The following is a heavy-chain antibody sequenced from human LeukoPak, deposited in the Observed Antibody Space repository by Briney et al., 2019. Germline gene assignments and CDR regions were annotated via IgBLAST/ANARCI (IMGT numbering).Heavy chain of an antibody. J-gene: IGHJ5*02. Sequence: PSENLSLICTVSGGSMNNYYWSWIRQSAGKGLEWIGQVYSSGHTNYNPSLKSRVTMSVDTSKNQISLSLSSLTAADTAVYYCARSRGFVLIPPTTVWFDPWGQGTLVTVAA. D-gene: IGHD2-8*02. CDR3: ARSRGFVLIPPTTVWFDP. CDR1: GGSMNNYY. V-gene: IGHV4-4*07. CDR2: VYSSGHT.